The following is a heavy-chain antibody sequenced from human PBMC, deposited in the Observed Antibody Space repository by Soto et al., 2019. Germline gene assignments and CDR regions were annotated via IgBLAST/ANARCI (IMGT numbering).Heavy chain of an antibody. J-gene: IGHJ3*02. D-gene: IGHD1-1*01. CDR3: ARVERATATTVVAAFDI. V-gene: IGHV4-34*01. CDR1: GGFVTSGSYY. Sequence: QVQLQQWGAGLLKPSETLSLTCAVYGGFVTSGSYYWSWIRQPPGKGLEWIGEMSHSGGTHFNPSLKSRVTISVDTSKNQFTLKMSSVTAADTALYYCARVERATATTVVAAFDIWGPGTMVTVSS. CDR2: MSHSGGT.